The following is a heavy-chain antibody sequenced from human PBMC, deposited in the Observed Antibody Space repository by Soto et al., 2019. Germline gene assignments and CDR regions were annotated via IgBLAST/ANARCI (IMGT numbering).Heavy chain of an antibody. CDR3: ARDRGVVVVAAKDSYEHYYYGMDV. CDR2: IIPIFGTA. D-gene: IGHD2-15*01. V-gene: IGHV1-69*12. Sequence: QVQLVQSGAEVKKPGSSVKVSCKASGGTFSSYAISWVRQAPGQGLEWMGGIIPIFGTANYAQKFQGRVTITADESTSTAYMELSSLRSEDTAVYYCARDRGVVVVAAKDSYEHYYYGMDVWGQGTTVTVSS. J-gene: IGHJ6*02. CDR1: GGTFSSYA.